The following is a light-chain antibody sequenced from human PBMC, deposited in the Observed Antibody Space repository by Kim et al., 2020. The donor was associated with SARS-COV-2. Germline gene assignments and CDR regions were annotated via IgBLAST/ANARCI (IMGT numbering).Light chain of an antibody. Sequence: GRTFTISCAGTNRDVGIYNLVSWYQQRPGKAPNLMIYEVTKRPSRVSNRFSGSKSGNTASLTISGLQAEDEADYYCCSHASGSNWVFGGGTQLTVL. CDR2: EVT. CDR3: CSHASGSNWV. V-gene: IGLV2-23*02. J-gene: IGLJ3*02. CDR1: NRDVGIYNL.